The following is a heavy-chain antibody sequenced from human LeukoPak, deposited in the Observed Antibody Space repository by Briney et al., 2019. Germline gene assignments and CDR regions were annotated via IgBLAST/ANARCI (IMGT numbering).Heavy chain of an antibody. Sequence: SETLSLTCTVSGGSISSYYWSWIRQPPGKGLEWIGYIYYSGSTYYNVSLKSRVTISVDTSKNQFSLNLSSVTAADTAVYYCARLRSPGDFDYWGQGTLVTVSS. J-gene: IGHJ4*02. CDR1: GGSISSYY. D-gene: IGHD1-26*01. V-gene: IGHV4-59*12. CDR3: ARLRSPGDFDY. CDR2: IYYSGST.